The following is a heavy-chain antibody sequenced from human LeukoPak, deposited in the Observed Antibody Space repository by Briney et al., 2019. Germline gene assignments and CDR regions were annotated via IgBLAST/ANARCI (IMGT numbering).Heavy chain of an antibody. CDR2: IYYSGST. V-gene: IGHV4-39*01. D-gene: IGHD3-3*01. CDR3: ARAFRGIFGVFEAFDI. J-gene: IGHJ3*02. Sequence: SETLSLTCTVSGGSISSSSYYWGWIRQPPGKGLEWIGSIYYSGSTYYNPSLKSRVTISVDTSKNQFSLKLSSVTAADTAVYYCARAFRGIFGVFEAFDIWGQGTMVTVSS. CDR1: GGSISSSSYY.